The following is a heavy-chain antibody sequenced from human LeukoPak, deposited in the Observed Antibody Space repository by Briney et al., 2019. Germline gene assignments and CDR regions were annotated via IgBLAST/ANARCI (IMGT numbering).Heavy chain of an antibody. D-gene: IGHD3-16*01. CDR1: GFTFSQFW. Sequence: PGGSLRLSCAASGFTFSQFWMTWVRQAPGKGLEWVANINEDGSDRDYVESLKGRFTISRDNAKNSLYPQMNSLRAEDSAVYYCARVQFYYEGPDSYVGPIDQWGQGTLVIVSS. CDR2: INEDGSDR. CDR3: ARVQFYYEGPDSYVGPIDQ. J-gene: IGHJ1*01. V-gene: IGHV3-7*04.